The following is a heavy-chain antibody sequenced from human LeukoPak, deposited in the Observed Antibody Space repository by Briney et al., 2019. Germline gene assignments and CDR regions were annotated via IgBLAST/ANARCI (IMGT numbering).Heavy chain of an antibody. CDR2: INHSGST. CDR1: GGSFSGYY. D-gene: IGHD6-13*01. Sequence: SETLSLTCAVHGGSFSGYYWSWIRQPPGKGLEWIGEINHSGSTNYNPSLKSRVTISVDTSKNQFSLKLSSVTAADTAVYYCARQGYSSSWYIYFDYWGQGTLVTVSS. J-gene: IGHJ4*02. V-gene: IGHV4-34*01. CDR3: ARQGYSSSWYIYFDY.